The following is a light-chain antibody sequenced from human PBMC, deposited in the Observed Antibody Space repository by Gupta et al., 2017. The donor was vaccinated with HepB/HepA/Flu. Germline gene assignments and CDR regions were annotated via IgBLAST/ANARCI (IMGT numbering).Light chain of an antibody. CDR1: QSVSSSY. CDR3: QQYGSSPPFT. J-gene: IGKJ3*01. CDR2: GAS. V-gene: IGKV3-20*01. Sequence: PGHLGTIPSSASQSVSSSYLAWYQQKPGQAPRLLIYGASSRATGIPDRFSGSGSGTDFTLTISRLEPEDFAVYYCQQYGSSPPFTFGPGTKVDIK.